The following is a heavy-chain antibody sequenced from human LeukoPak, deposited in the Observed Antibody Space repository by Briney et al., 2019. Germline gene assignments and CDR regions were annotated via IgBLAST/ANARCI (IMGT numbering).Heavy chain of an antibody. CDR1: GFSFRNYA. V-gene: IGHV3-23*01. CDR2: ISDSGDTT. J-gene: IGHJ4*02. CDR3: AKDRRRASGWYVFDY. Sequence: GGSLRLSCAASGFSFRNYAMAWVRQVPGKGLEWVSVISDSGDTTYYADSVKGRFTISRDNSKNTLYLQMNSLRAEDTAVYYCAKDRRRASGWYVFDYWGQGTLVTVSS. D-gene: IGHD6-19*01.